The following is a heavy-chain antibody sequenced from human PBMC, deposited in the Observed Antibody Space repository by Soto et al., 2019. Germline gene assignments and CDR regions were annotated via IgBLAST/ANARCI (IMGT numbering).Heavy chain of an antibody. CDR3: AGRDCSGTNCYYLDYYYMDV. D-gene: IGHD2-2*01. CDR2: IYYSGST. J-gene: IGHJ6*03. Sequence: QVQLQESGPGLVRPSETLSLTCTVSGGSFSSYYWTWIRQSQGKGLEWIGYIYYSGSTDYNPSLRGRLAISMDTTKNQFSLRLNSMTAADTAVYYCAGRDCSGTNCYYLDYYYMDVWGKGTTVTVSS. CDR1: GGSFSSYY. V-gene: IGHV4-59*08.